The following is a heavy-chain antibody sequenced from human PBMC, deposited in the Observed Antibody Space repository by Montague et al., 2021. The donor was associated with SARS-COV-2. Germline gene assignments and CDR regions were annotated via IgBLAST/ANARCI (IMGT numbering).Heavy chain of an antibody. V-gene: IGHV2-70*11. CDR2: IDWDDDK. CDR1: GFSLSTSGMC. D-gene: IGHD3-10*01. J-gene: IGHJ4*02. Sequence: PALVKPTQTLALTCTFSGFSLSTSGMCVSWIRQPPGKALEWLARIDWDDDKHYSTSLKTRLTISKDTSKNQVVLTMTNMDPVDTATYYCARSSVVRGVSLDYWGQGTLVTVSS. CDR3: ARSSVVRGVSLDY.